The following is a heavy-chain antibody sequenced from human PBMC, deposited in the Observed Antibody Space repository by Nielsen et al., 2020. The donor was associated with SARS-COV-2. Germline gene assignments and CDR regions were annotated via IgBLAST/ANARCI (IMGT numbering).Heavy chain of an antibody. V-gene: IGHV1-3*01. J-gene: IGHJ5*02. CDR1: GNTFTDYA. D-gene: IGHD6-13*01. CDR3: ATSSPQQLANWFDP. CDR2: INAGNGNT. Sequence: ASVKVSCKASGNTFTDYAIHWVRQAPGQRLEWMGWINAGNGNTKYSQKFQGRVTITRDTSASTAYMELSSLRSEDTAVYYYATSSPQQLANWFDPWGQGTLVTVSS.